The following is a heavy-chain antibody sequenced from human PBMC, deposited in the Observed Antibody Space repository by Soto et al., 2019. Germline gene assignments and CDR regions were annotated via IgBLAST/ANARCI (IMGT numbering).Heavy chain of an antibody. Sequence: PSETLSLTCAVSSGSMRSSGYAWSWKQQPPGKGLEWIGYIYHSGSTNYNPSLKSRVTISVDTSKNQFSLKLSSVTAADTAVYYCVSESTVTDAFDIWGQGTMVTVSS. D-gene: IGHD4-17*01. CDR2: IYHSGST. J-gene: IGHJ3*02. CDR3: VSESTVTDAFDI. CDR1: SGSMRSSGYA. V-gene: IGHV4-61*08.